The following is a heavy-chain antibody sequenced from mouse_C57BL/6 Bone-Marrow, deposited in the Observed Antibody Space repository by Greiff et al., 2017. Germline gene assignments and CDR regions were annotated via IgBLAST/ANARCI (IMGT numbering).Heavy chain of an antibody. J-gene: IGHJ1*03. CDR3: ARKDWEGYFDV. Sequence: QVTLKVCGPGILQSSQTLSLTCSFSGFSLSTSGMGVSWIRQPSGKGLEWLAHIYWDDDKRYNPSLKSRLTISKDTSRNQVFLKITSVDTADTATYYCARKDWEGYFDVWGTGTTVTVSS. CDR2: IYWDDDK. CDR1: GFSLSTSGMG. V-gene: IGHV8-12*01. D-gene: IGHD4-1*01.